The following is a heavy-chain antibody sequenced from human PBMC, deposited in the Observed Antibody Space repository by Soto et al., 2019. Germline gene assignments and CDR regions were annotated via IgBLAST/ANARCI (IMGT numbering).Heavy chain of an antibody. CDR1: GFTFTSSA. V-gene: IGHV1-58*01. CDR2: IVVGSGNT. J-gene: IGHJ4*02. D-gene: IGHD5-12*01. Sequence: QMQLVQSGPEVKKPGTSVKVSCKASGFTFTSSAVQWVRQARGQRLEWIGWIVVGSGNTNYAQKLPERVSSAMDMSTSTAYMELSSLRSDGTAVYYCAAEYRRGRWLQDYWGQGTLVTVSS. CDR3: AAEYRRGRWLQDY.